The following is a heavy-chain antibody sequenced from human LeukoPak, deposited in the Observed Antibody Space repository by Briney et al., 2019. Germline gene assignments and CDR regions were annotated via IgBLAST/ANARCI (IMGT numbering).Heavy chain of an antibody. V-gene: IGHV1-69*02. CDR3: AAQLYCSGGSCPLFDY. D-gene: IGHD2-15*01. CDR1: GGTFSSYT. Sequence: SVKVSCKASGGTFSSYTISWVRQAPGQGLEWMGRIIPILGIANYAQKFQGRVTITADKSTSTAYMELSSLRSEDTAVYYCAAQLYCSGGSCPLFDYWGQGTLVTVSS. J-gene: IGHJ4*02. CDR2: IIPILGIA.